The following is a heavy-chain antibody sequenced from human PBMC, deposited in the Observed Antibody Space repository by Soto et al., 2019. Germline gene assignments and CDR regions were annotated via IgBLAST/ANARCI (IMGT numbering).Heavy chain of an antibody. D-gene: IGHD2-2*01. V-gene: IGHV4-4*07. CDR2: IYATGTT. J-gene: IGHJ5*02. Sequence: SETLSLTCTVSGASISGFYWSWIRKSAGKGLEWIGRIYATGTTDYNPSLKSRVMMSVDTSKNQFSLKLSSVTAADTAVYYCARVGVVVPAARPASGWFDPWGQGTLVTVSS. CDR3: ARVGVVVPAARPASGWFDP. CDR1: GASISGFY.